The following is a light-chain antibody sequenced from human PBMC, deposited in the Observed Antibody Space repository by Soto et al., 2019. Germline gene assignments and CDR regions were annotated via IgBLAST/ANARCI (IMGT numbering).Light chain of an antibody. Sequence: QSVLTQPASVSGSPGQSITISCTGTSSDVGGYNYVSWYQHHPGKAPKLMIYEVSNRPSGVSNRFSGSKSGNTASLTVSGLQAEDEADYYCSSYTGGNPSYVFGTGTKLTVL. CDR2: EVS. V-gene: IGLV2-14*01. CDR3: SSYTGGNPSYV. J-gene: IGLJ1*01. CDR1: SSDVGGYNY.